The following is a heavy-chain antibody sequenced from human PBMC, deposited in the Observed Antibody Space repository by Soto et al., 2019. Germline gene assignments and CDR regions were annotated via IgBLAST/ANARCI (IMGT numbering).Heavy chain of an antibody. CDR2: ISLYNGNT. CDR1: GYTFTSYG. D-gene: IGHD3-10*01. J-gene: IGHJ4*02. CDR3: VRVAMVRGPVMSVTGFDK. V-gene: IGHV1-18*01. Sequence: QVQLVQSGAEVKKPGASVRVSCNTSGYTFTSYGISWVRQAPGQGLEWMGWISLYNGNTKYAQKFYGRVTMSADTSTSTAYMELRSLRSYDTAVYYCVRVAMVRGPVMSVTGFDKWGQGTLVTVSS.